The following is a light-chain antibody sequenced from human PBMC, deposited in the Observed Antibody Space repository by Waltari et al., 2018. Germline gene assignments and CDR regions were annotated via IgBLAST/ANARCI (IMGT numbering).Light chain of an antibody. V-gene: IGLV2-11*01. CDR3: CSYAGRYKYV. CDR1: SSDVGGYIY. Sequence: QSALPQPRSVSGSPGQSVTISCTGASSDVGGYIYVSWYQQPPGKAPKLIIYDVSKRPSGVPDRFAGSKSGNTASLTISGLRAEDEDDYYCCSYAGRYKYVFGTGTQVTVL. J-gene: IGLJ1*01. CDR2: DVS.